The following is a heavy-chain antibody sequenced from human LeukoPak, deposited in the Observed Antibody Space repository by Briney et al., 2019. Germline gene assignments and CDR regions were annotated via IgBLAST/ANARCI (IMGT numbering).Heavy chain of an antibody. V-gene: IGHV4-39*01. Sequence: SETLSLTCVVYGGSFSGYYWGWIRQPPGKGLKWIGSIYYSGSTYYNPSLKSRVTISVDTSKNQFSLKLNSVTAADTAVYYCARNRYYYGSGNYGVPNWFDPWGQGTLVTVSS. J-gene: IGHJ5*02. CDR2: IYYSGST. CDR3: ARNRYYYGSGNYGVPNWFDP. CDR1: GGSFSGYY. D-gene: IGHD3-10*01.